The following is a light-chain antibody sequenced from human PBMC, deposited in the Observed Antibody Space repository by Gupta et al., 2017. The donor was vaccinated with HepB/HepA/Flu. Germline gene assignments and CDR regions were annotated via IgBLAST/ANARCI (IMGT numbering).Light chain of an antibody. CDR1: SSNIGANT. V-gene: IGLV1-44*01. J-gene: IGLJ2*01. CDR3: AAWDDSLNGEV. CDR2: TTT. Sequence: QSVLTQPPSASGPPGQRVSVSCSGSSSNIGANTVNWYQQLPGAAPKLLIYTTTKRPSGVPDRFSASKSGTSASLAISGLQSEDETDYYCAAWDDSLNGEVFGGGTKLTVL.